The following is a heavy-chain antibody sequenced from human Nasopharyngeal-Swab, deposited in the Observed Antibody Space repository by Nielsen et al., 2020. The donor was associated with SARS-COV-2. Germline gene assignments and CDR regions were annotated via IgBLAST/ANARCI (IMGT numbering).Heavy chain of an antibody. CDR3: AREVPYSGHDDAFDI. V-gene: IGHV3-21*01. J-gene: IGHJ3*02. D-gene: IGHD5-12*01. CDR2: ISSSGSYI. CDR1: GFTFSRYS. Sequence: GESLKISCAASGFTFSRYSMNWVRQAPGKGLEWVSSISSSGSYIYYADSVKGRFTISRDNAKNSLYLQMNSLRAEDTAVYYCAREVPYSGHDDAFDIWGQGTMVTVSA.